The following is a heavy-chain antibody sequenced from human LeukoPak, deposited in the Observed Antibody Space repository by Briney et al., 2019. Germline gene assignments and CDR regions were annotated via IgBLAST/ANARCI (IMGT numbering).Heavy chain of an antibody. V-gene: IGHV3-21*01. CDR3: ARAPGWPGPSWYFDL. CDR2: ISSSSSYI. CDR1: GFTFSSYS. Sequence: GESLKISCAASGFTFSSYSMNWVRQAPGKGLEWVSSISSSSSYIYYADSVKGRFTISRDNAKNSLYLQMNSLRAEDTAVYYCARAPGWPGPSWYFDLWGRGTLVTVSS. J-gene: IGHJ2*01. D-gene: IGHD2-15*01.